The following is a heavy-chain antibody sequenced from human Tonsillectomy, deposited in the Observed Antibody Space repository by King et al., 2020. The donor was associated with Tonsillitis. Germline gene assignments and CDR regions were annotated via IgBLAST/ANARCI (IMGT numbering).Heavy chain of an antibody. CDR1: GYSISSDYY. D-gene: IGHD1-26*01. CDR3: ARGVRKWEVLNYFDY. Sequence: QVQLQESGPGLVKPSETLSLTCTVSGYSISSDYYWGWIRQPPGKGLEWIGSIFHSGSTYYNPSLKSRVTISVDTSKNQFSLKLSSGTAADTAVYYCARGVRKWEVLNYFDYWGQGTLVTVSS. J-gene: IGHJ4*02. V-gene: IGHV4-38-2*02. CDR2: IFHSGST.